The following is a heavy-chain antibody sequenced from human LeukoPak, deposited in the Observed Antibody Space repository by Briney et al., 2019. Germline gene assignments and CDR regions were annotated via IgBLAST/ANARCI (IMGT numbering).Heavy chain of an antibody. Sequence: GASGKVSCVASGYTVTSYGIGWGRQGPGQGLEWMGWISAYNGNTNYAQKLQGRVTMTTDTSTSTAYMELRSLRSDDTAVYYCARGGYCSSTSCPYNWFDPWGQGTLVTVSS. J-gene: IGHJ5*02. CDR2: ISAYNGNT. CDR1: GYTVTSYG. CDR3: ARGGYCSSTSCPYNWFDP. D-gene: IGHD2-2*03. V-gene: IGHV1-18*01.